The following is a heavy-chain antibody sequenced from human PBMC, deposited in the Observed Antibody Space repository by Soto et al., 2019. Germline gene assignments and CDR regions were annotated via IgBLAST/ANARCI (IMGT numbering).Heavy chain of an antibody. Sequence: GGSLRLSCAAPGLTINSNYMSWVRQAPGKGLEWLSVIYGGGKTYYADSVKGRFTISRDNSKNTLYLQMNSLRAEDTAVYYCATAGGPATGDAVDIWGQGTMVTVSS. J-gene: IGHJ3*02. V-gene: IGHV3-66*01. CDR1: GLTINSNY. CDR2: IYGGGKT. D-gene: IGHD1-1*01. CDR3: ATAGGPATGDAVDI.